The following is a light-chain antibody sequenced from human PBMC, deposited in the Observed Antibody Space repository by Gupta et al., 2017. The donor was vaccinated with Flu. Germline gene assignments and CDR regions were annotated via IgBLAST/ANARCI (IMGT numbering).Light chain of an antibody. CDR3: QQASAIPST. J-gene: IGKJ1*01. Sequence: DIRMTQSPSSLSASVGDRVTLTCRASQGILTYVNWYQQKPGKSPKLLLSDATSLQVGVPSRFSGSGSGTDFTLTISSLHPEDFATYFCQQASAIPSTFGQGTRVEI. CDR1: QGILTY. CDR2: DAT. V-gene: IGKV1-39*01.